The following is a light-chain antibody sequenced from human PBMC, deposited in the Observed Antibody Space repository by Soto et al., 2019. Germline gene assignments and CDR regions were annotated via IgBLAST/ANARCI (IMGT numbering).Light chain of an antibody. Sequence: DVQMTQSPSTLAASVGDRVTITCRASENINNWLAWYQQTPGKAPKVLISDASRLATGVPSRFSGSGYGTDFTLTITSLQTDDFGTYHCQQYDVHPKTFGQGTKVDIK. J-gene: IGKJ1*01. V-gene: IGKV1-5*01. CDR1: ENINNW. CDR2: DAS. CDR3: QQYDVHPKT.